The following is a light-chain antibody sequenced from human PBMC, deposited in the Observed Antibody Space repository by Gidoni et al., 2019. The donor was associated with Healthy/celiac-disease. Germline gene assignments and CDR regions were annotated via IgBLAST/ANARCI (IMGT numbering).Light chain of an antibody. CDR2: RNN. J-gene: IGLJ2*01. V-gene: IGLV1-47*01. CDR1: SSNIGSNY. Sequence: QSVLTQPPSASGPPGQMVTISCSGSSSNIGSNYVYWYQQLPGTAPKLLIYRNNQRPSGVSDRFSGSKSGTSASLAISGLRSEDEADYYCAAWDDSLSGYVVFGGGTKLTVL. CDR3: AAWDDSLSGYVV.